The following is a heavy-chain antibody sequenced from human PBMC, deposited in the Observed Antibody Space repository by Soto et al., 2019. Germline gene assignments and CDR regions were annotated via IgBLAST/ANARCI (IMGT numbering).Heavy chain of an antibody. Sequence: SLTLSCEASGFHFSSYGMHWVRQATGKGLEWVAVISYDGSNKYYADSVKGRFTISRDNSKNTLYLQMNSLRAEDTAVYYCAKAVRLVAVIVALDYWGQGTLVTVSS. CDR3: AKAVRLVAVIVALDY. CDR1: GFHFSSYG. D-gene: IGHD5-12*01. V-gene: IGHV3-30*18. J-gene: IGHJ4*02. CDR2: ISYDGSNK.